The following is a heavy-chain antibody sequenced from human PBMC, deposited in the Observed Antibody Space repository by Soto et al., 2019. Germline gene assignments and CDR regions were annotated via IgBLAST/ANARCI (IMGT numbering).Heavy chain of an antibody. Sequence: ASVKVSCKASGGTFSSYAISWVRQAPGQGLEWMGGIIPIFGNTNYAQKLQGRVTMTTDTSTSTAYMELRSLRSDDTAVYYCARSPYASSGYLDAFDIWGQGTMVTVSS. CDR3: ARSPYASSGYLDAFDI. V-gene: IGHV1-18*01. CDR1: GGTFSSYA. D-gene: IGHD3-22*01. CDR2: IIPIFGNT. J-gene: IGHJ3*02.